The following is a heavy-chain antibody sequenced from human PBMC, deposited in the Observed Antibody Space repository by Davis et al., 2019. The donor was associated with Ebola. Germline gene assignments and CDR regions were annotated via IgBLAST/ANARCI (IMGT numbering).Heavy chain of an antibody. CDR2: IYYSGST. J-gene: IGHJ6*02. CDR3: ARDKPRSSSPWNYYYGMDV. D-gene: IGHD6-6*01. Sequence: PSETLSLTCTVSGGSISSGGYYWSWIRQHPGKGLEWIGYIYYSGSTYYNPSLKSRVTISVDTSKNQFSLKLSSVTAADTAVYYCARDKPRSSSPWNYYYGMDVWGQGTTVTVSS. CDR1: GGSISSGGYY. V-gene: IGHV4-31*03.